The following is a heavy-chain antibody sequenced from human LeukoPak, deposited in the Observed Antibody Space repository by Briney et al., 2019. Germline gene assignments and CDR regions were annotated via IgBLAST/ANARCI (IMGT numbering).Heavy chain of an antibody. CDR3: ARQQSNWASGPGMDV. CDR2: IYYSGST. J-gene: IGHJ6*02. D-gene: IGHD7-27*01. V-gene: IGHV4-39*01. CDR1: GGSISTSTYY. Sequence: SETLSLTCTVSGGSISTSTYYWGWIRQPPGKGLEWIGCIYYSGSTYYNPSLKSRVTISVDTSKNQFSLRLSSVTAADTAMYYCARQQSNWASGPGMDVWGQGTTVTVSS.